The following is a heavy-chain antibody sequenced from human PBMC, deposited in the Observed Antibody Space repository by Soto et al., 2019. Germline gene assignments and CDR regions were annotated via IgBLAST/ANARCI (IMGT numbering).Heavy chain of an antibody. D-gene: IGHD2-2*01. V-gene: IGHV1-24*01. CDR2: LDAEDGET. CDR1: GYSLSDLS. CDR3: ATLPRTIERTPAAIWSFDS. J-gene: IGHJ4*02. Sequence: ASVKVSGKVSGYSLSDLSIHWVLQAPGKGREWMGGLDAEDGETIYAQKLQGRGTMTEDTSTDTAYMELSSLTSEDTAMYYCATLPRTIERTPAAIWSFDSWGQGTLVTVSS.